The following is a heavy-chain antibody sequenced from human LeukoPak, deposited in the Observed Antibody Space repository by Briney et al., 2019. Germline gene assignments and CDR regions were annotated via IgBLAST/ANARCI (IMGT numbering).Heavy chain of an antibody. D-gene: IGHD3-9*01. V-gene: IGHV1-2*02. J-gene: IGHJ6*02. CDR2: IDPNNGGT. CDR3: ARGSGTIFWYYGMDV. CDR1: GYTFTGYY. Sequence: ASVKVSCKASGYTFTGYYIHWVRQAPGQGLEWMGWIDPNNGGTNYAQKFQGRVPMTRDTSISTAYMELNRLTTDDTAVYYCARGSGTIFWYYGMDVWGQGTTVTVSS.